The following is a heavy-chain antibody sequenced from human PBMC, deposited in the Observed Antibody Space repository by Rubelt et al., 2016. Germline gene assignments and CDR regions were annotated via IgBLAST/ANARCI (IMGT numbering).Heavy chain of an antibody. Sequence: EVQLVQSGAEVKKPGESLKISCKGSGYSFTSYWIGWVRQMPGKGLEWMGIIYPGDSDTRYSPSFQCKGTSSADNSISTAYLQWRSLKASDTAMYYCARVTTVTNDNWFDPWGQGTLVTVSS. J-gene: IGHJ5*02. CDR3: ARVTTVTNDNWFDP. D-gene: IGHD4-17*01. CDR2: IYPGDSDT. V-gene: IGHV5-51*01. CDR1: GYSFTSYW.